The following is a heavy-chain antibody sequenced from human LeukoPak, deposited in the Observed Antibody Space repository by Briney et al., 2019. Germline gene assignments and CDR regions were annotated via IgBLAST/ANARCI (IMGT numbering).Heavy chain of an antibody. J-gene: IGHJ5*02. Sequence: SETLSLTCTVSGGSISSYYWSWIRQPPGKGLEWIGYIYYSGSTNYNPSLKSRVTISVDTSKNQFSLKLSSVTAADTAVYYCAREGDDSSGYYGVNWFDPWGQGTLVTVSS. CDR1: GGSISSYY. CDR3: AREGDDSSGYYGVNWFDP. CDR2: IYYSGST. D-gene: IGHD3-22*01. V-gene: IGHV4-59*01.